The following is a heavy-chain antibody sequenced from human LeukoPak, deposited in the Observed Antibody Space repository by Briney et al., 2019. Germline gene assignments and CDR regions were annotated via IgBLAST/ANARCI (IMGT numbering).Heavy chain of an antibody. CDR1: GGTFSSYA. D-gene: IGHD6-19*01. V-gene: IGHV1-69*11. CDR3: ARDGGSGWSRGYFDL. J-gene: IGHJ2*01. CDR2: IIPILGTA. Sequence: SVKVSCKASGGTFSSYAISWVRQAPGQGLEWMGRIIPILGTANYAQKFQGRVTITTDESTSTAYMELSSLRSEDTAVYYCARDGGSGWSRGYFDLWGRGTLVTVSS.